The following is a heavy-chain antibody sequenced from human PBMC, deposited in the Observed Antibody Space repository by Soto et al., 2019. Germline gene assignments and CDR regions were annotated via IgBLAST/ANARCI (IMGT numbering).Heavy chain of an antibody. CDR1: KRSLSSSDYY. Sequence: QLQLQQSGPGLVKPSATPTLTCTVSKRSLSSSDYYWGWIRQPPGKGLEWIATIYYSGRIYYNPSLKGRVSLSVDTTQKPFSLKLSSVTAADTAVCYCVRQRNRRGSWSLVDPGGKGTRVT. CDR2: IYYSGRI. V-gene: IGHV4-39*01. D-gene: IGHD6-13*01. J-gene: IGHJ5*02. CDR3: VRQRNRRGSWSLVDP.